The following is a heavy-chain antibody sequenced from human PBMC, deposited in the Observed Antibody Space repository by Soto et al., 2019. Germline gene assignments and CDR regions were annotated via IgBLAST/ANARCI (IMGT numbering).Heavy chain of an antibody. D-gene: IGHD3-10*01. CDR3: ARGLSGSGSYYNADAFDI. CDR1: GGYFSGYY. V-gene: IGHV4-34*01. CDR2: INHSGST. J-gene: IGHJ3*02. Sequence: SETLSLTCAVYGGYFSGYYWSWIRQPPGKGLEWIGEINHSGSTNYNPSLKSRVTISVDTSKNQFSLKLSSVTAADTAVYYCARGLSGSGSYYNADAFDIWGQGTMVTVSS.